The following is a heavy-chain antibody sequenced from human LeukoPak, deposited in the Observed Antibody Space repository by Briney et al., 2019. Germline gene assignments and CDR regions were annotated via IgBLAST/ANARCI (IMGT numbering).Heavy chain of an antibody. V-gene: IGHV3-48*02. D-gene: IGHD6-13*01. Sequence: GGSLRLSCAASGFTFNIYTMNWVRQAPGKGLEWVSYISDSSDTIYYADSVKGRFTISRDNAKNSLYLQMNSLRDEDTAVYYCARRTAASGRVYYAMDVWGQGTTVTVSS. CDR3: ARRTAASGRVYYAMDV. CDR1: GFTFNIYT. CDR2: ISDSSDTI. J-gene: IGHJ6*02.